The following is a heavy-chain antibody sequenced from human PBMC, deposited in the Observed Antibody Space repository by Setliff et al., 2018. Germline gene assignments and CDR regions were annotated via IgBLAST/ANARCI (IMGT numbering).Heavy chain of an antibody. J-gene: IGHJ4*02. Sequence: PSETLSLTCIVSGGSISGYYWAWVRQPPGKELEWIGRIYITGSTDYNPSLKSRVTISEDTSKNQFSLELSSVTAADTAVYFCARDNTILGATDYWGQGALVTVSS. V-gene: IGHV4-59*13. CDR3: ARDNTILGATDY. D-gene: IGHD1-26*01. CDR1: GGSISGYY. CDR2: IYITGST.